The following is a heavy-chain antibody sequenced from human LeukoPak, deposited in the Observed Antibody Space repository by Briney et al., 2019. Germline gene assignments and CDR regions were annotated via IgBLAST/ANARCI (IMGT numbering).Heavy chain of an antibody. CDR1: GGSISSYY. Sequence: PSETLSLTCTVSGGSISSYYWSWIRQPPGKGLEWIGYIYYSGSTNYNPSLKSRVTISVDTSKNQFSLKLSSVTAADTAVYYCARGQHDSSGYYNCFDPWGQGTLVTVSS. CDR2: IYYSGST. V-gene: IGHV4-59*01. CDR3: ARGQHDSSGYYNCFDP. D-gene: IGHD3-22*01. J-gene: IGHJ5*02.